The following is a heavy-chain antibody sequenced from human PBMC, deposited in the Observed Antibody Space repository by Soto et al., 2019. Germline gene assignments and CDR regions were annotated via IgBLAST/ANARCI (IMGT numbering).Heavy chain of an antibody. J-gene: IGHJ6*02. CDR3: AKDTDPALNGADV. V-gene: IGHV3-30*18. CDR2: ISYDGSNK. Sequence: QVQLVESGGGVVQPGRSLRLSCAASGFTFSTYAMQWVRQAPDKGLEWVAVISYDGSNKYYADSVTGRFTISRDNFKNTPYLQMNSLRADDTAVYYCAKDTDPALNGADVWGQGTTVTVSS. CDR1: GFTFSTYA.